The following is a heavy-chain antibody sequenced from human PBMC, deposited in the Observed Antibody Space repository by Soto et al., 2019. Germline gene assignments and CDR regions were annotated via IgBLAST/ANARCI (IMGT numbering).Heavy chain of an antibody. CDR3: DRTRNLDV. CDR1: GESLSGYY. J-gene: IGHJ6*02. D-gene: IGHD1-1*01. V-gene: IGHV4-34*01. Sequence: QVQLQQWGAGLLKPSETLSLTCAVYGESLSGYYGNWIRQSPGKGLEWIGEINYSGNTNYNPSLKSRVTISIDTSKNQFSLKMSSVTAADTAVYYCDRTRNLDVWGQGTTVIVSS. CDR2: INYSGNT.